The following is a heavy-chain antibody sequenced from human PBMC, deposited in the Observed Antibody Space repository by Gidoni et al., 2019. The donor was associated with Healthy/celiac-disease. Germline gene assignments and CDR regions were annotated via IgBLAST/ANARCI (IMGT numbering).Heavy chain of an antibody. V-gene: IGHV4-34*01. Sequence: QVQLQLWGAGLLQPSEPLSLNCAVYARSFSGYYWIWIRPPPGKGLEWIGEINHIGSTNYNPSLRSRVTISVDTSKNQFSLKLSSVTAADTAVYYCARVEPSMYSGRLTADYWGQGTLVTVSS. CDR2: INHIGST. CDR3: ARVEPSMYSGRLTADY. J-gene: IGHJ4*02. CDR1: ARSFSGYY. D-gene: IGHD1-26*01.